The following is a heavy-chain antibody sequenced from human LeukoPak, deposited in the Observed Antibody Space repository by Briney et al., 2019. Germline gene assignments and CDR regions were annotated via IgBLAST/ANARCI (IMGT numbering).Heavy chain of an antibody. Sequence: GGSLRLSCAASGFTFSSYWMNWVRQAPGKGLVWVSRINSDGSITDYADSVKGRFTISRDNSKNTLYLQMNSVRAEDAALYFCAKTLSYSSGWVYWGQGTLVTVSP. CDR3: AKTLSYSSGWVY. V-gene: IGHV3-74*01. CDR2: INSDGSIT. J-gene: IGHJ4*02. D-gene: IGHD6-19*01. CDR1: GFTFSSYW.